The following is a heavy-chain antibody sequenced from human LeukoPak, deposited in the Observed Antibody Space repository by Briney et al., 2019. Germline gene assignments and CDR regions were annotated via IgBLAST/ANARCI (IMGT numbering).Heavy chain of an antibody. D-gene: IGHD6-13*01. CDR1: GGSLSSYY. CDR2: IYYSGST. Sequence: PSETLSLTCAVSGGSLSSYYWSWIRQPPGKGLEWIGYIYYSGSTNYNPSLKSRVTISVDTSKNQFSLKLGSVTAADTAVYYCARSIAAAGPYYYYYYYMDVWGKGTTVTVSS. J-gene: IGHJ6*03. CDR3: ARSIAAAGPYYYYYYYMDV. V-gene: IGHV4-59*01.